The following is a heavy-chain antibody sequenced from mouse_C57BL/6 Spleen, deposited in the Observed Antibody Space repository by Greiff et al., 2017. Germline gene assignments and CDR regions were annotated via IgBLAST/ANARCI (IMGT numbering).Heavy chain of an antibody. D-gene: IGHD1-1*01. CDR1: GYTFPSYW. CDR3: ARATTVVAPYYAMDY. Sequence: VQLQQPGAELVRPGSSVKLSCKASGYTFPSYWMDWVKQRPGQGLEWIGNIYPSDSETHYNQKFKDKATLTVDKSSSTAYMQLSSLTSEDSAVYYCARATTVVAPYYAMDYWGQGTSVTVSS. V-gene: IGHV1-61*01. CDR2: IYPSDSET. J-gene: IGHJ4*01.